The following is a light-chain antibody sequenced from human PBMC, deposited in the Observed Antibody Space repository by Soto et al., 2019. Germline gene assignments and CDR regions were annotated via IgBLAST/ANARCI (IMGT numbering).Light chain of an antibody. CDR3: LQDNNYPYT. J-gene: IGKJ2*01. CDR1: QGIRSD. CDR2: AAS. Sequence: IQMTQSPSSLSASLGDRITITCRASQGIRSDLAWYHQKPGKAPNLLIYAASRLHIGVPSRFSGSGSGTDFTFTITGLQPEDFATYYCLQDNNYPYTFGQGTKVDIK. V-gene: IGKV1-6*01.